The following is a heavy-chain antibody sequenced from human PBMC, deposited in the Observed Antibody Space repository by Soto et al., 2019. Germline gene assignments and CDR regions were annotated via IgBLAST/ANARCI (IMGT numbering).Heavy chain of an antibody. V-gene: IGHV5-51*01. CDR2: IYPGDSDT. J-gene: IGHJ6*02. Sequence: GESLKISCKGSGYSFTSYWIGWVRQMPGKGLEWMGIIYPGDSDTRYSPSFQGQVTISADKSISTAHLQWSSLKASDTAMYYCARRRTRAARPYYYGMDVWGQGTTVTVSS. D-gene: IGHD6-6*01. CDR3: ARRRTRAARPYYYGMDV. CDR1: GYSFTSYW.